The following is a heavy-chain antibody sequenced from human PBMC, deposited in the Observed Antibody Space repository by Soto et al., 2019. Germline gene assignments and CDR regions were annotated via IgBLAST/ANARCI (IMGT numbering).Heavy chain of an antibody. CDR1: GGSFTGDY. CDR2: VFGNGGGSP. D-gene: IGHD3-22*01. J-gene: IGHJ4*02. V-gene: IGHV4-4*07. CDR3: ARDLTPYDRRRPPNGAFED. Sequence: QVQLQESGPGLVKPSETLSLTCSVSGGSFTGDYWSWIRQPAGKGLEWIGRVFGNGGGSPIYNPFLKNRVTMTVDTSKTQFSLKLTSVTAADTAVYYCARDLTPYDRRRPPNGAFEDWGQGVLGSVSS.